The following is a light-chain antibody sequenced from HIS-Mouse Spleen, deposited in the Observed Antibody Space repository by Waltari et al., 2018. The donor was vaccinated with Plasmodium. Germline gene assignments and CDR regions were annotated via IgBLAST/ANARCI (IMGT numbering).Light chain of an antibody. CDR1: QSVSSN. J-gene: IGKJ3*01. CDR2: GAS. V-gene: IGKV3-15*01. CDR3: QQYNNWSFT. Sequence: EIVMTQSPATLSVSPGERATLSCRASQSVSSNLAWYQQKPGQAPRLLSYGASPRATGIPARFSGSGSGTEFTLTISSLQSEDFAVYYCQQYNNWSFTFGPGTKVDIK.